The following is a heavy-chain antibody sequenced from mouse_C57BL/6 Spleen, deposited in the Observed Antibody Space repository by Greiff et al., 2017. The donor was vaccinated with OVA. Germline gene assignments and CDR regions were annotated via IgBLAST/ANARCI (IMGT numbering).Heavy chain of an antibody. CDR1: GFTFSDYY. J-gene: IGHJ4*01. V-gene: IGHV5-12*01. CDR2: ISNGGGST. Sequence: EVQLQESGGGLVQPGGSLKLSCAASGFTFSDYYMYWVRQTPEKRLEWVAYISNGGGSTYYPDTVKGRFTISRDNAKNTLYLQMSRLKSEDTAMYYCARRYSNYEDYYAMDYWGQGTSVTVSS. CDR3: ARRYSNYEDYYAMDY. D-gene: IGHD2-5*01.